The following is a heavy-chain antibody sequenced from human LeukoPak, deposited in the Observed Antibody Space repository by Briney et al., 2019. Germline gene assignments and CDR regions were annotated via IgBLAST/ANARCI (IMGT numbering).Heavy chain of an antibody. Sequence: GGSLRLSCAASGFTFSSYSMNWVRPAPGKGLEWVSSISSSSSYIYYADSVKGRFTISRDNAKNSLYLQMNSLRAEDTAVYYCARETPRRGETRDGYRWGQGTLVTVSS. D-gene: IGHD5-24*01. J-gene: IGHJ4*02. CDR1: GFTFSSYS. V-gene: IGHV3-21*01. CDR2: ISSSSSYI. CDR3: ARETPRRGETRDGYR.